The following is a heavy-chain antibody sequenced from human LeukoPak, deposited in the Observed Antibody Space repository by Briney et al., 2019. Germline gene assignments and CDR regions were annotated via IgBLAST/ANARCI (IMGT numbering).Heavy chain of an antibody. Sequence: GGSLRLSCAASGFTSSSYSMNWVRQAPGKGLEWVSSISSSSSYIYYADSVKGRFTISRDNAKNSLYLQMNSLRAEDTAVYYCASQASRYSSSWVDYWGQGTLVTVSS. V-gene: IGHV3-21*01. CDR2: ISSSSSYI. D-gene: IGHD6-13*01. CDR1: GFTSSSYS. J-gene: IGHJ4*02. CDR3: ASQASRYSSSWVDY.